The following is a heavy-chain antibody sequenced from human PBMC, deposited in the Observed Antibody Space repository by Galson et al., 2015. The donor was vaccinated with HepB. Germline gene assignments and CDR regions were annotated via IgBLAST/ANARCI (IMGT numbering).Heavy chain of an antibody. CDR3: ARSRGGYSSGWYWFDP. CDR1: GYTFTTYY. J-gene: IGHJ5*02. Sequence: SVKVSCKASGYTFTTYYVHWVRQAPGQGLEWLGIINPSGGSTSYAQKFQGRVTMTRDTSTSTVYMELSSLRSEDTAVYYCARSRGGYSSGWYWFDPWGQGTLVTVSS. D-gene: IGHD6-19*01. CDR2: INPSGGST. V-gene: IGHV1-46*03.